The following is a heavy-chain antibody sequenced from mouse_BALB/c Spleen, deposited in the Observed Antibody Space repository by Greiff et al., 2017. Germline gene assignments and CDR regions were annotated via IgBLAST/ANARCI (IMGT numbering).Heavy chain of an antibody. CDR2: INPSTGYT. V-gene: IGHV1-7*01. D-gene: IGHD2-4*01. Sequence: VKLQESGAELAKPGASVKMSCKASGYTFTSYWMHWVKQRPGQGLEWIGYINPSTGYTEYNQKFKDKATLTADKSSSTAYMQLSSLTSEDSAVYYCARRGLRGQAWFAYWGQGTLVTVSA. CDR3: ARRGLRGQAWFAY. J-gene: IGHJ3*01. CDR1: GYTFTSYW.